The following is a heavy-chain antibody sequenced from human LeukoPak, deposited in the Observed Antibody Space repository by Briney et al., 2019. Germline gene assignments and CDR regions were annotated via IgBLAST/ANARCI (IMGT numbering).Heavy chain of an antibody. D-gene: IGHD1-26*01. Sequence: PGGSLRLSCAASGFTFSSYEMNWVRQAPGKGLEWVSYISSSGSTIYYADSVKGRFTISRDNAKNSLYLQMNSLRAEDTAGYYCARDGGPAYSGSSYGAFDIWGQGTMVTVSS. J-gene: IGHJ3*02. CDR2: ISSSGSTI. V-gene: IGHV3-48*03. CDR1: GFTFSSYE. CDR3: ARDGGPAYSGSSYGAFDI.